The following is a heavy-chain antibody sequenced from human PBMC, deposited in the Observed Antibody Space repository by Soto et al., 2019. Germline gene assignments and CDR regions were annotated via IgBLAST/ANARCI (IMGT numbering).Heavy chain of an antibody. CDR1: GFTFRSFW. CDR3: ARGGGWLTDY. J-gene: IGHJ4*02. Sequence: EVQLVESGGGLVQPGGSLRLSCAASGFTFRSFWMNWVSQVPGKGLEWVATVNENGSENYYVDSVKGRFTVSRDNAKNSLSLQMNSLRVEDTAVYYCARGGGWLTDYWGQGTLVTVSS. V-gene: IGHV3-7*01. D-gene: IGHD5-12*01. CDR2: VNENGSEN.